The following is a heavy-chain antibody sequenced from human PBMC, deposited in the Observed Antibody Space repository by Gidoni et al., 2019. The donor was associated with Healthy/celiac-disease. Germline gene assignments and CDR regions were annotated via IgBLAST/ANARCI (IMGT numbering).Heavy chain of an antibody. D-gene: IGHD1-26*01. CDR1: GFTFSSYG. CDR2: IRYDGSNK. J-gene: IGHJ6*02. Sequence: QVQLVESGGGVVQPGGSLRLSCAASGFTFSSYGMHWVRQAPGKGLEWVAFIRYDGSNKYYADSVKGRFTISRDNSKNTLYLQMNSLRAEDTAVYYCAKSGSYWDYYYGMDVWGQGTTVTVSS. V-gene: IGHV3-30*02. CDR3: AKSGSYWDYYYGMDV.